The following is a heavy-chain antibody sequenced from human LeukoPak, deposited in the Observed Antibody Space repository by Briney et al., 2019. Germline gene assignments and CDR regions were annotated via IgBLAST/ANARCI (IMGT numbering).Heavy chain of an antibody. D-gene: IGHD3-9*01. J-gene: IGHJ4*02. Sequence: PGGSLRLSCAASGFTFSSYAMSWVRQAPGKGLEWVSAISGSGGSTYYAGSVKGRFTISRDNSKNTLYLQMNSLRVEDTAVYYCAKGLGSYDILTGYPHYYFDYWGQGTLVTVSS. CDR3: AKGLGSYDILTGYPHYYFDY. V-gene: IGHV3-23*01. CDR2: ISGSGGST. CDR1: GFTFSSYA.